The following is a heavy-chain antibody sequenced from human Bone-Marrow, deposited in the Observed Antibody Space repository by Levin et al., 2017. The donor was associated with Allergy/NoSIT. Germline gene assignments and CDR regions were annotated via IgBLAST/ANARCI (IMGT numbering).Heavy chain of an antibody. Sequence: ASVKVSCKTSGYSFTDYGISWVRQAPGQGLEWMGWISANNGNTNYAQKFQGRVSLTTDTATSTAYMELRSLRSDDTALYYCGRRASGDYVKRGMWKHYYYYMDVWGIGTTVTVSS. CDR3: GRRASGDYVKRGMWKHYYYYMDV. V-gene: IGHV1-18*01. J-gene: IGHJ6*03. D-gene: IGHD4-17*01. CDR2: ISANNGNT. CDR1: GYSFTDYG.